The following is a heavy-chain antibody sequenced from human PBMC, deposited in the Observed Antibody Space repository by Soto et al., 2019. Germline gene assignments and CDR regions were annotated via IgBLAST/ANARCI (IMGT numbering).Heavy chain of an antibody. CDR2: ISYDGSNK. D-gene: IGHD3-3*01. CDR3: AKGEITIFGDPMDV. J-gene: IGHJ6*02. V-gene: IGHV3-30*18. Sequence: QGQLVESGGGVVQPGRSLSLSCAASRFTFSNYGIHWVRQAPGKGLEWVAVISYDGSNKYYADSVKGRFTISRDNSKNTMYLQMNRLKTEDTAVYYCAKGEITIFGDPMDVWGQGTTVTVSS. CDR1: RFTFSNYG.